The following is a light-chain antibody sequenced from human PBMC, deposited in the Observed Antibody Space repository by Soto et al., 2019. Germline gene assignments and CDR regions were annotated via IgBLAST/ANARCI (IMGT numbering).Light chain of an antibody. CDR3: QKYDSAPRT. V-gene: IGKV1-27*01. J-gene: IGKJ1*01. CDR1: QGINNY. Sequence: QVTLSPTSLSASVGDSVTITCRASQGINNYLAWYQQKPGKVPVLLIYSASTLKAGIPSRFSGSGAGTDFTLTISSLQPEDFATYYCQKYDSAPRTFGQGTKVDI. CDR2: SAS.